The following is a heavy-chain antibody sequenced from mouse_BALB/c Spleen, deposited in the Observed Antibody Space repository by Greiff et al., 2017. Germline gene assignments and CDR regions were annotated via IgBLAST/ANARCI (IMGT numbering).Heavy chain of an antibody. V-gene: IGHV1-54*01. CDR3: ARYGNYAMDY. J-gene: IGHJ4*01. Sequence: VQLQQSGAELVRPGTSVKVSCKASGYAFTNYLIEWVKQRPGQGLEWIGVINPGSGGTNHNEKFKGKATLTADKSSSTAYMQLSSLTSDDSAVYFCARYGNYAMDYWGQGTSVTVSS. D-gene: IGHD2-1*01. CDR2: INPGSGGT. CDR1: GYAFTNYL.